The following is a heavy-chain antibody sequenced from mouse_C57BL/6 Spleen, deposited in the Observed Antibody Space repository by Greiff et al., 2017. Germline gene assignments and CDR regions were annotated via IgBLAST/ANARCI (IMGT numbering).Heavy chain of an antibody. CDR1: GYAFSSSW. V-gene: IGHV1-82*01. CDR2: IYPGDGDT. Sequence: VQLQQSGPELVKPGASVKISCKASGYAFSSSWMNWVKQRPGKGLEWIGRIYPGDGDTNYNGKFKGKATLTADKSSSTAYMQLSSLTSADSAVYFCASYAHYAMDYWGQGTSVTVSS. CDR3: ASYAHYAMDY. D-gene: IGHD6-5*01. J-gene: IGHJ4*01.